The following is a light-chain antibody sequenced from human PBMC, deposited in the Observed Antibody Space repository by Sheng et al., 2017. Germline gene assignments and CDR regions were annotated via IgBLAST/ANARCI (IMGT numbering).Light chain of an antibody. CDR3: QQYDSEIT. CDR2: AAS. Sequence: AIWMTQSPSFLSASTGDRVTISCRMSQDINTYLAWYRQKPGKAPELLIHAASTLQSGVPSRFSASGSGTDFTLTISSLQPDDFATYYCQQYDSEITFGQGTRLEIK. V-gene: IGKV1D-8*02. CDR1: QDINTY. J-gene: IGKJ5*01.